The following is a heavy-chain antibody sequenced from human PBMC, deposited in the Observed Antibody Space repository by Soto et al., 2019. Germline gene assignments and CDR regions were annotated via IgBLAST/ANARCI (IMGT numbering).Heavy chain of an antibody. J-gene: IGHJ4*02. D-gene: IGHD4-17*01. V-gene: IGHV3-48*01. CDR1: EFTFSSYH. CDR3: ARVGLRGLPYFDY. Sequence: VGSLRVSWTSSEFTFSSYHMNWVRKNPFKLLEFFSYITSRISITYYADSVEGRFTISRDNAKNSLYLQMNSLRADDTAIYYCARVGLRGLPYFDYWGQGALVTVS. CDR2: ITSRISIT.